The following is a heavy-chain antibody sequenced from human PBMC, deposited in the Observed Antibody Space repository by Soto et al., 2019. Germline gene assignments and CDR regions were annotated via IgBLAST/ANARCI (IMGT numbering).Heavy chain of an antibody. J-gene: IGHJ4*02. V-gene: IGHV4-59*08. D-gene: IGHD3-3*01. CDR2: IYYSGST. CDR3: ARRRIGDY. CDR1: GDSISSYY. Sequence: QVQLQESGPGLVKPSETLSLTCTVSGDSISSYYWSWIRQPPGKGLEWIGYIYYSGSTNYNPSLTSRVTISVDTSKHQSSLKLSSVPAADTAILYCARRRIGDYWGQGTLVTVSS.